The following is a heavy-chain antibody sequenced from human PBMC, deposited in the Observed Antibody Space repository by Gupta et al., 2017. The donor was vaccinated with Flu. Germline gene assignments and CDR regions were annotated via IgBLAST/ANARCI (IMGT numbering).Heavy chain of an antibody. Sequence: QVQLVQSGAEVPQPGAPVCVSCTDSVYTFTGNHMHWVRQAPGQGLEWMGWINPNSGGTNEAQKFQGRVTMTRDTAISTAYMELSRLRSDDTAVYYCARAPPPRQVQCLIQHPPDYGGRGYLVSVCS. V-gene: IGHV1-2*02. J-gene: IGHJ4*02. CDR1: VYTFTGNH. CDR3: ARAPPPRQVQCLIQHPPDY. CDR2: INPNSGGT. D-gene: IGHD6-19*01.